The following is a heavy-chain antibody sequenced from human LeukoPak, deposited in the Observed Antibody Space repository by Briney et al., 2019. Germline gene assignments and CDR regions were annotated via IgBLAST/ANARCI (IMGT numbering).Heavy chain of an antibody. J-gene: IGHJ4*02. V-gene: IGHV3-23*01. CDR1: GFTFSNYG. Sequence: PGGSLRLSCAASGFTFSNYGMSWVRQAPGKGLEWVSAISGSGGSTYYADSVKGRFTISRDNSKNTLYLQMNSLRAEDTAVYYCAKDPGYSYALRGDYWGQGTLVTVSS. CDR2: ISGSGGST. CDR3: AKDPGYSYALRGDY. D-gene: IGHD5-18*01.